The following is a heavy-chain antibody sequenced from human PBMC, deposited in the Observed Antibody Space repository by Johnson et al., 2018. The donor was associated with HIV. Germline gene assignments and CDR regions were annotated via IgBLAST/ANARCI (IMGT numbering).Heavy chain of an antibody. Sequence: VQLVESGGGLVQPGRSLRLSCAASGFTVSSNYMSWVRQAPGKGLEWVSGISGSGGSTYYADSVKGRFTISRDNSKNTLYLQMNSLRVEDTAVYYCASEVRGVLDIWGQGTMVTVSS. CDR2: ISGSGGST. J-gene: IGHJ3*02. V-gene: IGHV3-23*04. CDR1: GFTVSSNY. D-gene: IGHD3-10*01. CDR3: ASEVRGVLDI.